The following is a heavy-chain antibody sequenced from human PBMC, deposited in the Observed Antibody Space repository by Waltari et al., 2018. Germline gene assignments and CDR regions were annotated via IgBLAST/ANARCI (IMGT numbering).Heavy chain of an antibody. D-gene: IGHD6-13*01. CDR2: ISWDGGDR. V-gene: IGHV3-43*01. CDR1: GFTFEAFT. Sequence: EVRLVESGGVGVQPGGSLRLSCAGSGFTFEAFTMHWVRPAPGKGLEWVSYISWDGGDRFYADSVKGRFTISRDNTKNSLYLQMNSLRTDDTALYYCARDDHGQQLAYWGQGTLVTVSS. CDR3: ARDDHGQQLAY. J-gene: IGHJ1*01.